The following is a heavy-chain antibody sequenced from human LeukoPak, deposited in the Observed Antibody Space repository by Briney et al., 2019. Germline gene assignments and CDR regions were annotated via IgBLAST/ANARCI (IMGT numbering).Heavy chain of an antibody. CDR1: GFTFSSYS. CDR3: ARGDPYYDFWSGYRNNWFDP. J-gene: IGHJ5*02. D-gene: IGHD3-3*01. Sequence: GGSLRLSCAASGFTFSSYSMTWVRQAPGRGLEWAPSISSISSYIYYADSVKGRFTISRDNAKNSLYLQMNSLRAEDTAVYYCARGDPYYDFWSGYRNNWFDPWGQGTLVTVSS. CDR2: ISSISSYI. V-gene: IGHV3-21*01.